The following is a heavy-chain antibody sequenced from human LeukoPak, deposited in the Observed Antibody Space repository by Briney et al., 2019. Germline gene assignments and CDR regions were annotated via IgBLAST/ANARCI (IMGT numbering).Heavy chain of an antibody. V-gene: IGHV3-30-3*01. Sequence: PGGSLRLSCAASGFTFSSYAMHWVRQAPGKGLEWVAVISYDGSNKYYADSVKGRFTISRDNSKNTLYLQMNSLRAEDTAVCYCARVWDLRHPETDSSGWYGGFDYWGQGTLVTVSS. CDR3: ARVWDLRHPETDSSGWYGGFDY. D-gene: IGHD6-19*01. CDR1: GFTFSSYA. J-gene: IGHJ4*02. CDR2: ISYDGSNK.